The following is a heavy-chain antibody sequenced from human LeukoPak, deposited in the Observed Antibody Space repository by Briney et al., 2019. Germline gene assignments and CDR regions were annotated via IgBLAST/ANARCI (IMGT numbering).Heavy chain of an antibody. CDR2: IIDSGGYT. D-gene: IGHD1-1*01. CDR3: AKIDWIDNYYYHGVDV. V-gene: IGHV3-23*01. J-gene: IGHJ6*02. CDR1: GFTFRNYA. Sequence: GESLRLSCAASGFTFRNYAMTWVRQAPGKGLEWVSVIIDSGGYTNYAESVKGRFTISRDNAKNTLFLRMNSLRADDTAVYFCAKIDWIDNYYYHGVDVWGQGTTVIVSS.